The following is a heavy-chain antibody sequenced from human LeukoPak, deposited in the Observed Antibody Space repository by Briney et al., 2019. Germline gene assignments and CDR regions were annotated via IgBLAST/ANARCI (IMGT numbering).Heavy chain of an antibody. CDR2: LGGGGAGI. D-gene: IGHD3-3*01. J-gene: IGHJ3*02. CDR3: AKCLYYDFWSGYNDAFDI. CDR1: GFTFITYG. Sequence: GGSLRLSCAGSGFTFITYGMSWVRQAPGKGLEWVSSLGGGGAGIYYADSVKGRFTISRDNSKNTLYLQMNSLRAEDTAVYYCAKCLYYDFWSGYNDAFDIWGQGTMVTVSS. V-gene: IGHV3-23*01.